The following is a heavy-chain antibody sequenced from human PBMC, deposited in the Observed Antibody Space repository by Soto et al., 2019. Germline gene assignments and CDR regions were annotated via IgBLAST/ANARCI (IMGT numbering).Heavy chain of an antibody. J-gene: IGHJ4*02. V-gene: IGHV4-39*01. CDR3: ATFPLYSGSYYY. D-gene: IGHD1-26*01. CDR1: GGSISSSSYY. CDR2: IYYSGST. Sequence: SETLSLTCTVSGGSISSSSYYWGWIRQPPGKGLEWIGSIYYSGSTYYNPSLKSRVTISVDTAKNQFSLKLSSVTAADTAVYYCATFPLYSGSYYYWGQGTLVTRLL.